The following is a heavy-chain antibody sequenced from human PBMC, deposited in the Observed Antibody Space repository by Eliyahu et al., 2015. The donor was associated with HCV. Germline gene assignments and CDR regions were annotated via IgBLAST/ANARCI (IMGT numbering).Heavy chain of an antibody. J-gene: IGHJ4*02. V-gene: IGHV1-69*01. Sequence: QVQLVQSGAEVKKPGSSVKVSCKASGGTFSTYAFSWVRQAPGQGLEWMGGITPIFGTANYAQKFQGRATITADESTSTVYMELSSLRSEDTAVYYCARPSGDNNGLSKPFDYWGQGTLVTVSS. CDR2: ITPIFGTA. CDR1: GGTFSTYA. CDR3: ARPSGDNNGLSKPFDY. D-gene: IGHD4-23*01.